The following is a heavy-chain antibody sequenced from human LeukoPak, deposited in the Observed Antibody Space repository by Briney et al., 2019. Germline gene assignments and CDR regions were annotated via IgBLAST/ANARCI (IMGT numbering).Heavy chain of an antibody. CDR1: GFTFRNYN. CDR3: ARDFAEGAFFEF. Sequence: GGSLRLSCAASGFTFRNYNMNWVRQIPGGGLEWVSYNLSDSAVIHYADSVKGRFTVSRDNANNSLFLQMNSLRAEGTAVYYCARDFAEGAFFEFWGQGSLVTVSS. CDR2: NLSDSAVI. J-gene: IGHJ4*02. V-gene: IGHV3-48*01. D-gene: IGHD1-26*01.